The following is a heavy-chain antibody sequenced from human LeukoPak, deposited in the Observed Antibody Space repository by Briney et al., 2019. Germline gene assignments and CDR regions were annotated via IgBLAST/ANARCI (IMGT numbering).Heavy chain of an antibody. CDR1: GFTFSSYW. Sequence: GFLRLSCAASGFTFSSYWMSWVRQAPGKGLEWVANIKQDGSEKYYVDSVKGRFTISRDNAKNSLYLQMNSLRAEDTAVYYCAREVAEAMVPYYYYYGMDVWGQGTTVTVSS. D-gene: IGHD5-18*01. V-gene: IGHV3-7*01. CDR3: AREVAEAMVPYYYYYGMDV. J-gene: IGHJ6*02. CDR2: IKQDGSEK.